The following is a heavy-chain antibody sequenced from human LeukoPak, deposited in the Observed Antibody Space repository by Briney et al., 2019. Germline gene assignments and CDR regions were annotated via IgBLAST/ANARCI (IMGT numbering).Heavy chain of an antibody. D-gene: IGHD3-3*01. CDR2: FDPEDGET. CDR1: GYTLTELS. CDR3: ATDRREWLLGDYYYYGMDV. V-gene: IGHV1-24*01. J-gene: IGHJ6*02. Sequence: ASVKVSCKVSGYTLTELSMHWVRQAPGKGLEWMGGFDPEDGETIYAQKFQGRVTMTEDTSTDTAYMELSSLRPEDTAVYYCATDRREWLLGDYYYYGMDVWGQGTTVTVSS.